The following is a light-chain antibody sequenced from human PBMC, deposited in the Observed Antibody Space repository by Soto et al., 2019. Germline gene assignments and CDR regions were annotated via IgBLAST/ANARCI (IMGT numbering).Light chain of an antibody. J-gene: IGLJ1*01. CDR3: SSYTSSSTRV. CDR2: DVS. CDR1: SSDVCGYNY. Sequence: QSVLTQPASVSGSPGQSITISCTGTSSDVCGYNYVSWYQQHPGKAPKLMIFDVSNRPSGVSNRFSGSKSGNTASLTISGLQAEDEADYYCSSYTSSSTRVFGTGTKLTVL. V-gene: IGLV2-14*01.